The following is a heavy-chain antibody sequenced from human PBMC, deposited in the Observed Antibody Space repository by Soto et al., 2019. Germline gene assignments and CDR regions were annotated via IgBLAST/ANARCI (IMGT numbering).Heavy chain of an antibody. CDR3: ARDQQKGVVEGPVCDC. V-gene: IGHV3-21*02. J-gene: IGHJ4*02. CDR2: INSNRKYR. Sequence: EEQLVESGGGLAKPGGSLRLSCAASGFSFSTYTMIWVRQAPGKGLEWISSINSNRKYRYHADSVKCRFTISRDNARNSVSRQMNRLRVEDTAVYYCARDQQKGVVEGPVCDCWGQGTQVTVSS. D-gene: IGHD2-15*01. CDR1: GFSFSTYT.